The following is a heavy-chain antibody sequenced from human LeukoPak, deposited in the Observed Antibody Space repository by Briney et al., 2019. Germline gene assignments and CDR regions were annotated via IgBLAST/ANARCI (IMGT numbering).Heavy chain of an antibody. CDR1: GGSISSSSYY. V-gene: IGHV4-39*01. J-gene: IGHJ6*03. D-gene: IGHD6-13*01. Sequence: SETLSLTCTVSGGSISSSSYYWGWIRQPPGKGLEWIGSIYYSGSTYYNPSLKSRVTISVDTSKNQFSLKLSSVTAADTAVYYCARVLSSLEIYYYYYMDVWGKGTTVTVSS. CDR3: ARVLSSLEIYYYYYMDV. CDR2: IYYSGST.